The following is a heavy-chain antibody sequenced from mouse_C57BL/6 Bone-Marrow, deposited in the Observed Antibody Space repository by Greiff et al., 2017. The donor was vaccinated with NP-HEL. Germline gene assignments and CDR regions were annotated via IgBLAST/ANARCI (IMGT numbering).Heavy chain of an antibody. D-gene: IGHD1-1*01. Sequence: QVHVKQPGAELVRPGTSVKLSCKASGYTFTSYWMHWVKQRPGQGLEWIGVIDPSDSYTNYNQKFKGKATLTVDTSSSTAYMQLSSLTSEDSAVYYCASTTVKAYWGQGTLVTVSA. CDR1: GYTFTSYW. CDR2: IDPSDSYT. CDR3: ASTTVKAY. J-gene: IGHJ3*01. V-gene: IGHV1-59*01.